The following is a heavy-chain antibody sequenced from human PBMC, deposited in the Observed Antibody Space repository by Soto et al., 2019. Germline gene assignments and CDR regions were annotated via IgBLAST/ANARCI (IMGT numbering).Heavy chain of an antibody. J-gene: IGHJ6*02. Sequence: SVKVSCKASGGTFSSYAISWVRQAPGQGLEWMGGIIPIFGTANYAQKFQGRVTITADESTSTAYMELSSLRSEDTAVYYCARVGGDIVVVPAAGPEKYYYHGMDVWGQGTTVTVSS. CDR2: IIPIFGTA. D-gene: IGHD2-2*01. CDR3: ARVGGDIVVVPAAGPEKYYYHGMDV. CDR1: GGTFSSYA. V-gene: IGHV1-69*13.